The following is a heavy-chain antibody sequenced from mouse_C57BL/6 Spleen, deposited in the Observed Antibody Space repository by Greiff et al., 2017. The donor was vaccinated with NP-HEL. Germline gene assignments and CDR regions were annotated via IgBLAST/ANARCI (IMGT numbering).Heavy chain of an antibody. CDR3: TRDQDYYGSSHWYFDV. V-gene: IGHV5-9-1*02. Sequence: EVKLMESGEGLVKPGGSLKLSCAASGFTFSSYAMSWVRQTPEKRLEWVAYISSGGDYIYYADTVKGRFTISRDNARNTLYLQMSSLKSEDTAMYYCTRDQDYYGSSHWYFDVWGTGTTVTVSS. D-gene: IGHD1-1*01. CDR2: ISSGGDYI. CDR1: GFTFSSYA. J-gene: IGHJ1*03.